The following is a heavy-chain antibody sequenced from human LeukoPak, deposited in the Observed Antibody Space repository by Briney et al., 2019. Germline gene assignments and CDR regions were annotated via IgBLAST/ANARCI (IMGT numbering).Heavy chain of an antibody. J-gene: IGHJ4*02. CDR1: GFTFDDYA. D-gene: IGHD3-10*01. CDR2: ISWNSGSI. CDR3: AKDTSTYYYGSGGEGIDY. Sequence: GGSLRLSCAASGFTFDDYALHWVRQAPGKGLEWVSGISWNSGSIGYADSVKGRFTISRDNAKNSLYLQMNSLRAEDTALYYCAKDTSTYYYGSGGEGIDYWGQGTLVTVSS. V-gene: IGHV3-9*01.